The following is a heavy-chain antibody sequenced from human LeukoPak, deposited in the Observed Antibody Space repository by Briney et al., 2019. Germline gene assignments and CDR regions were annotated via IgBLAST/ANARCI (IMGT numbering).Heavy chain of an antibody. V-gene: IGHV3-21*01. Sequence: PGGSLRLSCAASGFTFSSYSMNWVRQAPGKGLEWVSSISSSSSYIYYADSVKGRFTISRHNAKNSLYLQMNSLRAEDTAVYYCARGGLRHNWFDPWGQGTLVTVSS. CDR3: ARGGLRHNWFDP. J-gene: IGHJ5*02. CDR1: GFTFSSYS. CDR2: ISSSSSYI. D-gene: IGHD3-10*01.